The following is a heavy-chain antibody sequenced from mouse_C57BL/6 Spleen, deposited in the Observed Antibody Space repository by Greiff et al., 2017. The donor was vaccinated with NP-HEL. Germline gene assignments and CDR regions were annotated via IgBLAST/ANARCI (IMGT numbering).Heavy chain of an antibody. Sequence: EVKVVESGGGLVQSGSSLRLSCATSGFTFSDFYMEWVRQAPGKGLEWIAASRNNANDYTSEYSASVKGRFIVSRDTSQSILYLQMIALRAEDTAMYYCARGAYYSNNPWYFDDWGQGTTLTVSS. D-gene: IGHD2-5*01. CDR1: GFTFSDFY. CDR3: ARGAYYSNNPWYFDD. J-gene: IGHJ2*01. V-gene: IGHV7-1*01. CDR2: SRNNANDYTS.